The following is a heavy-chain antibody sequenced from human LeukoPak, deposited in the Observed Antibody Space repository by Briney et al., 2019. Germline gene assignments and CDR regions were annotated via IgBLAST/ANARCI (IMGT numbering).Heavy chain of an antibody. CDR1: GGSISSYY. CDR2: IYYSGST. Sequence: KPSETLSLTCTVSGGSISSYYWSWIRQPPGKGLEWIGYIYYSGSTNYNPSLKSRVTISVDTSKNQFSLKLSSVTAADTAVYYCARNAYDFWSGPLYYFDYWGQGTLVTVSS. D-gene: IGHD3-3*01. V-gene: IGHV4-59*01. CDR3: ARNAYDFWSGPLYYFDY. J-gene: IGHJ4*02.